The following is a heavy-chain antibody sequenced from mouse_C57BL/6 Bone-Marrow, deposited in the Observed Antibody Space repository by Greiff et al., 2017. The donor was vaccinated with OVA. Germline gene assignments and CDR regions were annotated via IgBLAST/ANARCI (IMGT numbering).Heavy chain of an antibody. CDR3: AREGDYYGSSSFDY. J-gene: IGHJ2*01. D-gene: IGHD1-1*01. CDR2: IDPSDSYT. Sequence: QVQLQQSGAELVRPGTSVKLSCKASGYTFTSYWMHWVKQRPGQGLEWIGVIDPSDSYTNYNQKFKGKATLTVDTSSSTAYMQLSSLTSEDSAVYYCAREGDYYGSSSFDYWGQGTTLTVSS. V-gene: IGHV1-59*01. CDR1: GYTFTSYW.